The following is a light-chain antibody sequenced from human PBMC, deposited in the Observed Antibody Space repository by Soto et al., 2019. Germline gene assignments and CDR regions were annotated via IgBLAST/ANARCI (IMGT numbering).Light chain of an antibody. CDR1: SSNIGAGYD. V-gene: IGLV1-40*01. Sequence: QSVLTQPPSVSGAPGQRVTISCTGGSSNIGAGYDVHWYQQLPGTAPKLLIYGNTHRPSGVPDRFSGSKSGTSASLAITGLQAEDEADYYCQSYDSSLSVVFGGGTKLTVL. CDR2: GNT. J-gene: IGLJ2*01. CDR3: QSYDSSLSVV.